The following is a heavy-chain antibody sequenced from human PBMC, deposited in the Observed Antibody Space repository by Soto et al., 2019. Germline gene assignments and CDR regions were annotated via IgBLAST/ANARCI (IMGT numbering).Heavy chain of an antibody. V-gene: IGHV3-23*01. D-gene: IGHD3-22*01. Sequence: EVQLLESGGGLLQPGGSLRLSCAASGFSFSSYGMAWVRQSPGKGLEWVSAISNGGHNTWYADAVKGRFTISRDNSKNTQSLQMNSLRAEDTAVYYCARNSDSTGYYYYFDFWGQGTLVTVSS. CDR3: ARNSDSTGYYYYFDF. CDR1: GFSFSSYG. J-gene: IGHJ4*02. CDR2: ISNGGHNT.